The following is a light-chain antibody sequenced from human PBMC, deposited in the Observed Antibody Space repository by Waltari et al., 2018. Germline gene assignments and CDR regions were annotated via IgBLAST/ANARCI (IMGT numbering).Light chain of an antibody. V-gene: IGLV4-69*01. J-gene: IGLJ3*02. CDR1: SGHSSNV. CDR3: QTGGHGTWV. Sequence: QLVLTQSPSASASLGASVKLTCTLSSGHSSNVIAWLQQQPEKGPRYLMKVNSDGSHCKGDGVPDRFSGSSSGAELYLPISSLQSEDEADYYCQTGGHGTWVFGGGTKLTVL. CDR2: VNSDGSH.